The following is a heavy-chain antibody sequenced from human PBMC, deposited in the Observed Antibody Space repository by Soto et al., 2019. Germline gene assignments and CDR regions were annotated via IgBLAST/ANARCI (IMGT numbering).Heavy chain of an antibody. Sequence: SETLSLTCTVSGGYISSGGYYWSWIRQHPGKGLEWIGYIYYSGSTYYNPSLKSRVTISVDTSKNQFSLKLSSVTAADTAVYYCARCYYYYLAVWGKGSTVTVSS. CDR1: GGYISSGGYY. J-gene: IGHJ6*03. CDR3: ARCYYYYLAV. V-gene: IGHV4-31*03. CDR2: IYYSGST.